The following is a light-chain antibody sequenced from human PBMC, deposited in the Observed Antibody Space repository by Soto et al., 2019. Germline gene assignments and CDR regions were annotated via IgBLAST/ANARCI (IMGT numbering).Light chain of an antibody. V-gene: IGKV3-15*01. CDR1: QSVSSN. CDR3: QQYNNWPYT. Sequence: EVVMTQSPATLSVSPGERATLSCRASQSVSSNLAWYQQKPGQAPRLLIYGASTRATGLPARFSGSGSVTEFTLTISSLQSEDFAVYYCQQYNNWPYTLGQGTKLDI. CDR2: GAS. J-gene: IGKJ2*01.